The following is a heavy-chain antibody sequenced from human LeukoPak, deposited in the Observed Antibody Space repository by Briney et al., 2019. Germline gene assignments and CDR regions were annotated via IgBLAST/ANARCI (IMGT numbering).Heavy chain of an antibody. J-gene: IGHJ4*02. V-gene: IGHV1-2*02. D-gene: IGHD3-16*02. Sequence: ASVKVSCKASGYTFTAHYMHWLRQAPGQGLQWMGWINPNSGDPNYAQTFQGRVTMTRDTSISTAYMQLNSLRSDDTAVYYCAKDSYYDYVWGSYRYTNQFDYWGQGTLVTVSS. CDR3: AKDSYYDYVWGSYRYTNQFDY. CDR1: GYTFTAHY. CDR2: INPNSGDP.